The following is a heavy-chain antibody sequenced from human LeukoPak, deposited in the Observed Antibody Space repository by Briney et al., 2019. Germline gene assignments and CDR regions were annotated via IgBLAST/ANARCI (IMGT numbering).Heavy chain of an antibody. CDR1: GGTFSSYA. CDR2: IIPIFGTA. V-gene: IGHV1-69*13. J-gene: IGHJ4*02. CDR3: ARDTRRGYSYGPFDS. D-gene: IGHD5-18*01. Sequence: ASVKVSCKASGGTFSSYAISWVRQAPGQGLEWMGGIIPIFGTANYAQKFQGRVTITADESTSTAYMELSSLRSEDTAVYYCARDTRRGYSYGPFDSWGQGTLVTVSS.